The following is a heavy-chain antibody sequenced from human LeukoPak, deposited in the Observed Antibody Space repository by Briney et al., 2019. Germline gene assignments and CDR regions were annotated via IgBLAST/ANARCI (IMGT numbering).Heavy chain of an antibody. CDR3: ARATVTLDFDY. J-gene: IGHJ4*02. V-gene: IGHV3-74*01. Sequence: GGSLRLSCAASGFTFSTYWMHWVRQVPGKGLVWISRINSDGSVGYADSVKGRFTISRDNAKNTLYLQMNSLRAEDTAVYYCARATVTLDFDYWGQGTLVTVSS. CDR1: GFTFSTYW. D-gene: IGHD4-17*01. CDR2: INSDGSV.